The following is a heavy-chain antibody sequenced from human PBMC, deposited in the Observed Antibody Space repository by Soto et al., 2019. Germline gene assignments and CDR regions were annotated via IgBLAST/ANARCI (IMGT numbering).Heavy chain of an antibody. J-gene: IGHJ4*02. D-gene: IGHD6-6*01. V-gene: IGHV1-46*01. CDR3: ARGGGSRYSSSFR. Sequence: ASLKVSCKASGYTFTSDYMHWVRQAPGQGLEWMGIINPSGGSTSYAQKFQGRVTMTRDTSTSTVYMELSSLRSEDTAVYYCARGGGSRYSSSFRWGQGTLVTVSS. CDR2: INPSGGST. CDR1: GYTFTSDY.